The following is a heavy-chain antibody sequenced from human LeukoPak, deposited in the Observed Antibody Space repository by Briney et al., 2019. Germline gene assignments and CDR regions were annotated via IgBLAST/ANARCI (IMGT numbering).Heavy chain of an antibody. CDR1: GGSISSTGHY. D-gene: IGHD2-15*01. J-gene: IGHJ4*02. V-gene: IGHV4-39*01. Sequence: KPSETLSLTCSVSGGSISSTGHYSGWIRQPPGKGLEWIGNIYYSGSTFYNPSLKSRVTISVDTSMSQFSLKLSSVTAADTAIYYCARVYITKWSLGYWGRGTLVTVSS. CDR3: ARVYITKWSLGY. CDR2: IYYSGST.